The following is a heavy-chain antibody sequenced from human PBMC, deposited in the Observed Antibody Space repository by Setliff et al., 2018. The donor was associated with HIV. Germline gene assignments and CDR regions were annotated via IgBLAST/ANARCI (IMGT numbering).Heavy chain of an antibody. J-gene: IGHJ4*02. D-gene: IGHD3-9*01. CDR3: ARSFDILTGDLDY. CDR1: GGTFNIFS. V-gene: IGHV1-69*13. CDR2: IIPVFGPP. Sequence: SVKVSCKTTGGTFNIFSITWVRQAPGQGLEWMGGIIPVFGPPNYAKKFQFRLTITADESTNTAYMELSSLKSEDTAVYYCARSFDILTGDLDYWGQGTLVTVSS.